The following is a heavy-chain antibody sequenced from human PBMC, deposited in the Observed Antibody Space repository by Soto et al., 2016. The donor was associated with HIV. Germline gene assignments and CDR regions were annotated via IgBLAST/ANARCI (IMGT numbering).Heavy chain of an antibody. V-gene: IGHV1-2*02. D-gene: IGHD3-10*01. Sequence: QVQLVQSGAEVKKPGASVKVSCKASGYTFTGYYMHWVRQAPGQGLEWMGWINPNSGGTNYAQKFQGRVTMTRDTSISTAYMELSRLRSDDTAVYYCARGDITMVRGVYPRGWFDPGAREPWSPSPQ. CDR3: ARGDITMVRGVYPRGWFDP. J-gene: IGHJ5*02. CDR2: INPNSGGT. CDR1: GYTFTGYY.